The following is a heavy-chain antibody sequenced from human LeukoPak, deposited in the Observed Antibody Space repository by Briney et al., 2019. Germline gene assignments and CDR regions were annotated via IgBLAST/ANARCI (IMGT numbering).Heavy chain of an antibody. CDR3: ARALYYYDSSGYYYYDY. CDR1: GGSISSYY. J-gene: IGHJ4*02. D-gene: IGHD3-22*01. CDR2: IYYSGSA. V-gene: IGHV4-59*01. Sequence: SETLSLTCTVSGGSISSYYWSWIRQPPGKGLEWIGYIYYSGSANYNPSLKSRVTISVDTSKNQFSLKLSSVTAADTAVYYCARALYYYDSSGYYYYDYWGQGTLVTASS.